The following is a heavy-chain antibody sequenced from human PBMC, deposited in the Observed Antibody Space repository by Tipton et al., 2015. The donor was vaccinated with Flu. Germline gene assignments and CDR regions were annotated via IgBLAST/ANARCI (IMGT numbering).Heavy chain of an antibody. D-gene: IGHD6-13*01. CDR2: IYPGDSDT. V-gene: IGHV5-51*01. CDR3: ARQDSSSWSYYYYGMDV. Sequence: QLVQSGAEVKKPGESLKISCKGSGYSFTSYWIGWVRQMPGKGLEWMGIIYPGDSDTRYSPSFQGQVTISADKSISTAYLQWSSLKASDPAMYYCARQDSSSWSYYYYGMDVWGQGTTVPVSS. J-gene: IGHJ6*02. CDR1: GYSFTSYW.